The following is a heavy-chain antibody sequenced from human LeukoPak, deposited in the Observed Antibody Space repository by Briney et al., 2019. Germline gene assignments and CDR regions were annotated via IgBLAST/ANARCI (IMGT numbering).Heavy chain of an antibody. D-gene: IGHD3-9*01. V-gene: IGHV3-23*01. CDR1: GFTFSSYA. CDR2: ICGSGGST. J-gene: IGHJ3*02. Sequence: GSLRLSCAASGFTFSSYAMSWVRQAPGKGLELVSAICGSGGSTYYADSVKGRFTISRDNSKNTLYLQMNSLRAEDTAVYYCAKGYDILTGYYTAFDIWGQGTMVTVSS. CDR3: AKGYDILTGYYTAFDI.